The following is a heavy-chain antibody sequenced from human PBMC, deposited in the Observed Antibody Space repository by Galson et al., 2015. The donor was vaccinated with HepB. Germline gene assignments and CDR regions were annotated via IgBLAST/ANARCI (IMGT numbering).Heavy chain of an antibody. CDR3: ARDNSNYYDSSGYYYGGY. CDR1: GGTFSSYA. D-gene: IGHD3-22*01. CDR2: IIPIFGTA. Sequence: SVKVSCKASGGTFSSYAISWVRQAPGQGLEWMGGIIPIFGTANYAQKFQGRVTITADKSTSTAYMELSSLRSEDTAVYYCARDNSNYYDSSGYYYGGYWGQGTLVTVSS. V-gene: IGHV1-69*06. J-gene: IGHJ4*02.